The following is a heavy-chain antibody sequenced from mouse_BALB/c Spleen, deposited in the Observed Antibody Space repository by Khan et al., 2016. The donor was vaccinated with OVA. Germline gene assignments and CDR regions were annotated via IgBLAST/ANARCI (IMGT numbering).Heavy chain of an antibody. CDR2: IWNDGRT. CDR1: GFSLSTYG. Sequence: QVQLKQSGPGLVQPSQSLSITCTVSGFSLSTYGIHWVRQSPGKGLEWLGVIWNDGRTDYNVPFISRLSITKDNSKSQVFSKMNSLQPDDTAIYYCARNSYRYDFTYWGQGTLVTVSA. V-gene: IGHV2-2*01. D-gene: IGHD2-12*01. CDR3: ARNSYRYDFTY. J-gene: IGHJ3*01.